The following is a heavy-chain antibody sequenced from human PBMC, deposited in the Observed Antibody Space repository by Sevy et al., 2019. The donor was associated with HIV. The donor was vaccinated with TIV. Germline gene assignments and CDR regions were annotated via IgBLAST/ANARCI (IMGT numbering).Heavy chain of an antibody. CDR1: GFTFSSYA. CDR2: ISYDGSNK. CDR3: AREGVAAAFDY. J-gene: IGHJ4*02. V-gene: IGHV3-30*04. D-gene: IGHD6-19*01. Sequence: GGSLRLSCAASGFTFSSYAMHWVRQAPGKGLEWVAVISYDGSNKYYADSVKGRFTISRDNSKNTLYLQMNSLRAEDTAVYDCAREGVAAAFDYWGQGTLVTVSS.